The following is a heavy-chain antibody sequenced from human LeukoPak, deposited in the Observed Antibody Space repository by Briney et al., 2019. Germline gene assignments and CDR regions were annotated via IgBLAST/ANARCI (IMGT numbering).Heavy chain of an antibody. J-gene: IGHJ4*02. CDR1: GFPFSTYA. D-gene: IGHD3-16*01. CDR2: ISGSGDRA. Sequence: GGSLRLSCAASGFPFSTYAMNWVRQAPGKGLEWVSAISGSGDRAYYADSVKGRFTISRDNFKNTLHLQMNSLRAEDTAVYYCANPTPSLGSFDYWGQGTLVTVSS. V-gene: IGHV3-23*01. CDR3: ANPTPSLGSFDY.